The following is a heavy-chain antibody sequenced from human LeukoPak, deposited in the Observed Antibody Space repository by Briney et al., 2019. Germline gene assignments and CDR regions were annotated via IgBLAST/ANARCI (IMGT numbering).Heavy chain of an antibody. V-gene: IGHV4-4*02. CDR2: IYYSGST. CDR3: AARVVPAAFDY. Sequence: SGTLSLTCAVSGGSISSTNWWSWVRQPPGKGLEWIGSIYYSGSTYYNPSLKSRVTISVDTSRNQFSLKLSSVTAADTAVYYCAARVVPAAFDYWGQGTLVTVSS. CDR1: GGSISSTNW. J-gene: IGHJ4*02. D-gene: IGHD2-2*01.